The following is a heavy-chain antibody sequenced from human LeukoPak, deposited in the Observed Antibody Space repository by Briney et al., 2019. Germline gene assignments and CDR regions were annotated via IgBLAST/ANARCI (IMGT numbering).Heavy chain of an antibody. CDR2: ISGNSGII. J-gene: IGHJ5*02. V-gene: IGHV3-9*01. Sequence: GRSLRLSCAAAGFTFDDYAMHWVRQAPGKGLEWVSGISGNSGIIGYADSVKGRFTISRDNAKNSLYLQMNSLRAEDTALYSCAKGSYGDYVGNWFDPWGQGTLVTVSS. CDR1: GFTFDDYA. CDR3: AKGSYGDYVGNWFDP. D-gene: IGHD4-17*01.